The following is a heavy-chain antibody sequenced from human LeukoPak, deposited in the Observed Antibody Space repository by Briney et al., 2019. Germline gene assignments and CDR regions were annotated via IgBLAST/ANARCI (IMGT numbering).Heavy chain of an antibody. CDR2: MYDSLST. CDR3: TRGMRYFVPDY. Sequence: SETLSLTCTVLGGSISTYYWSWIRQPPGKGLDWIEYMYDSLSTNYNPSLKSRVTISADTSKNQFSLNLSCVNAADTAVYYCTRGMRYFVPDYWGQGTLVTVSS. J-gene: IGHJ4*02. D-gene: IGHD3-9*01. V-gene: IGHV4-59*01. CDR1: GGSISTYY.